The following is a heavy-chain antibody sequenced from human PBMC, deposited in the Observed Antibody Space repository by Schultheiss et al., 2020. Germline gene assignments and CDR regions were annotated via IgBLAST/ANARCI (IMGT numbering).Heavy chain of an antibody. CDR1: GFTFSSYA. V-gene: IGHV3-23*01. D-gene: IGHD3-22*01. CDR3: AKEGYYYDSSGYYYGHYYYYYGMDV. J-gene: IGHJ6*02. Sequence: GGSLRLSCAASGFTFSSYAMSWVRQAPGKGLEWVSAISGSGGSTYYADSVKGRFTISRDNSKNTLYLQMNSLRAEDTAVYYCAKEGYYYDSSGYYYGHYYYYYGMDVWGQGTTVTVSS. CDR2: ISGSGGST.